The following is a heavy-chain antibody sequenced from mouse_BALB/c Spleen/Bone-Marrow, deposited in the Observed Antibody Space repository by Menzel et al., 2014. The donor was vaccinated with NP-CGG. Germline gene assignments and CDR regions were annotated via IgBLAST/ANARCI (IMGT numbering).Heavy chain of an antibody. CDR3: ARLGYYGGFAY. D-gene: IGHD2-3*01. J-gene: IGHJ3*01. CDR1: GFDFSGFW. CDR2: INPDSSTI. V-gene: IGHV4-1*02. Sequence: EVNVVESGGGLVQPGGSLKLSCAASGFDFSGFWMGWVRQAPGKGLEWIGEINPDSSTINYTPSLKDRFIISRDNAKNTLYLQMSKVRSGDTALYYCARLGYYGGFAYWGQGTLVTVSA.